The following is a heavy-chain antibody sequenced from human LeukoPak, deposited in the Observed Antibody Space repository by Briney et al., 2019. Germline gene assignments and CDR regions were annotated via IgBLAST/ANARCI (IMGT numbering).Heavy chain of an antibody. V-gene: IGHV4-4*07. Sequence: SGTLSLTCTVSGGSISSYYWSWIRQPAGKGLEWIGRIYTSGSTNYNPSLKSRATMSVDTSKNQFSLKLSSVTAADTAVYFCARLNPTYCSSTNCHFFDYWGQGALVTVSS. CDR2: IYTSGST. CDR3: ARLNPTYCSSTNCHFFDY. CDR1: GGSISSYY. D-gene: IGHD2-2*01. J-gene: IGHJ4*02.